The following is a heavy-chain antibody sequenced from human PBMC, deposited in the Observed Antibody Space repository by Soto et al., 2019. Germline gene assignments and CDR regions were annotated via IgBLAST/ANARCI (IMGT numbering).Heavy chain of an antibody. D-gene: IGHD3-9*01. CDR1: GFTFDDYA. Sequence: EVQLVESGGGLVQPGRSLRLSCAASGFTFDDYAMHWVRQAPGKGLEWVSGISWNSGSIGYADSVKGRFTISRDNAKNSLYLQMNSLRAEDTALYYCAKGDFAWLFWFDPWGQGTLVTVSS. V-gene: IGHV3-9*01. J-gene: IGHJ5*02. CDR2: ISWNSGSI. CDR3: AKGDFAWLFWFDP.